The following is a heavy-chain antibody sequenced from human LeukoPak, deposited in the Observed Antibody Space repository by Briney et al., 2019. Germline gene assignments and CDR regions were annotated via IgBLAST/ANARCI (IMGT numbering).Heavy chain of an antibody. CDR2: INPNSGGT. CDR3: AREGYCSSTSCYAEDGMDV. Sequence: ASVKVSCKASGYTFTGYYMHWVRQAPGQGLEWMGWINPNSGGTNYAQKFQGRVTTTRDTSISTAYMELSRLRSDDTAVYYCAREGYCSSTSCYAEDGMDVWGQGTTVTVSS. J-gene: IGHJ6*02. CDR1: GYTFTGYY. D-gene: IGHD2-2*01. V-gene: IGHV1-2*02.